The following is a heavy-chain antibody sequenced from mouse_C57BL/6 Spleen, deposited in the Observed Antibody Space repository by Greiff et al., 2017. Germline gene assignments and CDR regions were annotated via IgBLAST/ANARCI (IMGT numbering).Heavy chain of an antibody. Sequence: DVKLVESEGGLVQPGSSMKLSCTASGFTFSDYYMAWVRQVPEKGLEWVANINYDGSSTYYLDSLKSRFIISRDNAKNILYLQMSSLKSEDTATYYCAREDYYYFDYWGQGTTLTVSS. CDR3: AREDYYYFDY. V-gene: IGHV5-16*01. CDR1: GFTFSDYY. D-gene: IGHD1-1*01. J-gene: IGHJ2*01. CDR2: INYDGSST.